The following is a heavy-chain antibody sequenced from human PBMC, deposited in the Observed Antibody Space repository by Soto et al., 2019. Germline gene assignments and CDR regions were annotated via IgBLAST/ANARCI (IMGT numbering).Heavy chain of an antibody. CDR2: ISYDGSNK. CDR1: GFTFSSYA. CDR3: ARAAAGFDY. D-gene: IGHD6-13*01. Sequence: QVQLVESGGGVVQPGRSLRLSCAASGFTFSSYAMHWVRQAPGKGLEWVAVISYDGSNKYYADSVKGRFTISRDNSENTLYLQMNSLRAEDTAVYYCARAAAGFDYWGQGTLVTVSS. V-gene: IGHV3-30-3*01. J-gene: IGHJ4*02.